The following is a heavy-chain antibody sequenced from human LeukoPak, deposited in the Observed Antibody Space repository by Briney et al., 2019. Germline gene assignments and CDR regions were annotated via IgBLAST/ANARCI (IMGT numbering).Heavy chain of an antibody. V-gene: IGHV4-34*01. CDR1: GGSFSGYY. J-gene: IGHJ5*02. CDR3: ARRPYYDYVWGSYRAPNNWFDP. D-gene: IGHD3-16*02. CDR2: INHSGST. Sequence: SETLSLTCAVYGGSFSGYYWSWIRQPPGKGLEWIGEINHSGSTNYNPSLKSRVTISVDTSKNQFSLKLSSVTAADTAVYYCARRPYYDYVWGSYRAPNNWFDPWGQGTLVTVSS.